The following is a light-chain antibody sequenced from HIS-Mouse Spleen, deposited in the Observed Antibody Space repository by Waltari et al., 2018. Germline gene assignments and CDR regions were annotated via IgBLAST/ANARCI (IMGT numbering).Light chain of an antibody. V-gene: IGKV1-5*03. CDR3: QQYNSYSPT. CDR2: KAS. J-gene: IGKJ2*01. CDR1: QSISSW. Sequence: DIQMTQSPSTLSASVGDRVTITCRASQSISSWLAWYQPKPGKAPKLLIYKASSLESGVPSRSSGSGSGTEFTLTISSLQPDDFATYYCQQYNSYSPTFGQGTKLEIK.